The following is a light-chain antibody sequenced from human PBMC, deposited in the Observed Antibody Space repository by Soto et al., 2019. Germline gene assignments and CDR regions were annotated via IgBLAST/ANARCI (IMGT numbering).Light chain of an antibody. V-gene: IGKV1-39*01. CDR1: QSISTY. J-gene: IGKJ2*01. Sequence: DIQMTQSPSSLSASVGDRVIITCRASQSISTYLNWYQHKPGNAPKLLISAASTLQRGVPSRFSGSGSGSDFTLTISSLQHEDFATYLCQQSYNPPYTFGQVTKLEI. CDR2: AAS. CDR3: QQSYNPPYT.